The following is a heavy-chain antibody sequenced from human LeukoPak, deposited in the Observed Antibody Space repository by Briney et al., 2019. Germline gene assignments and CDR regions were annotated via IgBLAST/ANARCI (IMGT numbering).Heavy chain of an antibody. CDR1: GFTFYDFA. J-gene: IGHJ4*02. D-gene: IGHD3-10*01. CDR3: AKVWYAERAIDY. CDR2: ISNNGGTT. Sequence: PGGSLRLPCATSGFTFYDFALSWVRQAPGKGLKWVSAISNNGGTTYNADSVKGRFTISRDNSKNTVFLQMNSLGAEDTAIYYCAKVWYAERAIDYWGQGTLVTVSS. V-gene: IGHV3-23*01.